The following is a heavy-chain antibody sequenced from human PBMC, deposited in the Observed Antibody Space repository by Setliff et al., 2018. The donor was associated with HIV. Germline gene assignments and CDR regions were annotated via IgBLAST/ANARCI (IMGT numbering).Heavy chain of an antibody. CDR3: ATGSLYSSNSCFDY. V-gene: IGHV4-59*11. CDR2: IYYSGST. CDR1: GGSISSHY. J-gene: IGHJ4*02. D-gene: IGHD6-13*01. Sequence: SETLSLTCTVSGGSISSHYWSWIRQPPGKGLEWIGSIYYSGSTNYNPSLKSRVTISVDTSKNQFSLKLSSVTAAATAVYYCATGSLYSSNSCFDYWGQGTLVTVSS.